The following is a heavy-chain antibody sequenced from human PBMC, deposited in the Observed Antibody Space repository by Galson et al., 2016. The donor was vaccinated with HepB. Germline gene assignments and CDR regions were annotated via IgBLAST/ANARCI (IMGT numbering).Heavy chain of an antibody. CDR3: ARFLDNPERMSSSWYVAFSI. D-gene: IGHD6-13*01. V-gene: IGHV3-21*01. J-gene: IGHJ4*02. CDR1: GFTFSSYW. CDR2: ISSSSSYI. Sequence: SLRLSCAVSGFTFSSYWMTWVRQAPGKGLEWVSFISSSSSYIYYADSVKGRFTISRDKAKTSVYLQMNSLRAEDTAVYYCARFLDNPERMSSSWYVAFSIWGQGTLVTVSS.